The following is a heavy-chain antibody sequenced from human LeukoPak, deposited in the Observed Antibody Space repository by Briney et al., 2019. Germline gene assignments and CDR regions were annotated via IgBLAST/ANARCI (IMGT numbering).Heavy chain of an antibody. CDR2: FDPEDGET. J-gene: IGHJ4*02. D-gene: IGHD6-6*01. Sequence: ASVKVSCKVSGYTLTELSMHWVRQAPGKGLEWMGGFDPEDGETIYAQKLQGRVTMTEDTSTDTAYMEPSSLRSEDTAVYYCATADRYSSSSLYYFDYWGQGTLVTVSS. V-gene: IGHV1-24*01. CDR3: ATADRYSSSSLYYFDY. CDR1: GYTLTELS.